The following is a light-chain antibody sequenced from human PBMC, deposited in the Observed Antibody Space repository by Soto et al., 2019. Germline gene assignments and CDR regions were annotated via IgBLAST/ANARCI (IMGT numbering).Light chain of an antibody. CDR3: HQRSNWPT. V-gene: IGKV3-11*01. Sequence: EIVLTQSPATLSLSPGERATLSCRASQSVSSYLAWYQQKPGEAPRLLIYDASNRATGIPARFSGSGSGTDFTLTISSLGTEDCAVYYCHQRSNWPTVGGGTKVEIK. CDR1: QSVSSY. CDR2: DAS. J-gene: IGKJ4*01.